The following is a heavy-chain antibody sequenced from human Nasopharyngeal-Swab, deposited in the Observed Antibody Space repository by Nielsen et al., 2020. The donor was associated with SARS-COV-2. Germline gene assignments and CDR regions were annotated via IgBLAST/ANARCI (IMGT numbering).Heavy chain of an antibody. Sequence: VRQAPGKGLEWVSAISGSGGSTYYADSVKGRFTISRDNSKNTLYLQMNSLRAEDTAVYYCAKGPLIIVVDYYFDYWGQGTLVTVSP. CDR2: ISGSGGST. V-gene: IGHV3-23*01. D-gene: IGHD2-2*01. J-gene: IGHJ4*02. CDR3: AKGPLIIVVDYYFDY.